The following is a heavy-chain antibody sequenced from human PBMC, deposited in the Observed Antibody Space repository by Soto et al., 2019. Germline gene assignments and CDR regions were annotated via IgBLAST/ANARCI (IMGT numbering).Heavy chain of an antibody. CDR3: ARDTDGLHY. Sequence: GSLSLSCAASGLLFSNYKMHWVRQAPGKGLVWVSRINTDGSITDYADSVKGRFTVSRDNPKNTLYLQMNSLRAEDTAVYYCARDTDGLHYWGQGTLVTVSS. CDR2: INTDGSIT. J-gene: IGHJ4*02. CDR1: GLLFSNYK. V-gene: IGHV3-74*01.